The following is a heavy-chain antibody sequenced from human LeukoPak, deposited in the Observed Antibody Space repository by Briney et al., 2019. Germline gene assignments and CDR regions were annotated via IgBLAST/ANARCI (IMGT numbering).Heavy chain of an antibody. CDR3: ARDRDYGDYSAFDY. CDR1: GDSISSYY. D-gene: IGHD4-17*01. V-gene: IGHV4-59*01. J-gene: IGHJ4*02. Sequence: SETLSLTCTVSGDSISSYYWSWIRQPPGKGLEWIGYIYYSGSTNYNPSLKSRVTISVDTSKNQFSLKLSSVTAADTAVYYCARDRDYGDYSAFDYWGQGTLVTVSS. CDR2: IYYSGST.